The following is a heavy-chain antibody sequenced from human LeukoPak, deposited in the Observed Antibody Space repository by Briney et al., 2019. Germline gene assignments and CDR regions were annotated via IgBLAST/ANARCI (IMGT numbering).Heavy chain of an antibody. J-gene: IGHJ5*02. D-gene: IGHD3-22*01. CDR3: AGLQRGRMYDSSGSEHQKVAPIEYNWLDT. CDR1: GYTFTSYG. CDR2: ISAYNGNT. V-gene: IGHV1-18*01. Sequence: ASVKVSCKASGYTFTSYGISWVRQAPGQGLEWMGWISAYNGNTNYAQKLQGRVTMTTDTSNSTAYIGLRSLRSDDTAVYYCAGLQRGRMYDSSGSEHQKVAPIEYNWLDTWGQGTLVTVSS.